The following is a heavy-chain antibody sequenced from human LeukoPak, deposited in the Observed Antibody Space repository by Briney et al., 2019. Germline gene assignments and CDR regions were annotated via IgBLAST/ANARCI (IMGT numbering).Heavy chain of an antibody. CDR3: ARAGDAFDI. Sequence: GGSLRLSCAASGFTFSSYGMHWVRQAPGKGLEWVAVIWYDGSDKYYADSVKGRFTISRDDSKNTLYLQMNSLRAEDTAVYYCARAGDAFDIWGQGTMVTVSS. J-gene: IGHJ3*02. D-gene: IGHD7-27*01. CDR1: GFTFSSYG. V-gene: IGHV3-33*01. CDR2: IWYDGSDK.